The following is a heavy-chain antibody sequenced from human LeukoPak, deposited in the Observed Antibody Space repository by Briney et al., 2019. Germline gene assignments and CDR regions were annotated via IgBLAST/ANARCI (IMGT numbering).Heavy chain of an antibody. CDR3: ARHIASSGTYTTLLDH. D-gene: IGHD1-26*01. J-gene: IGHJ4*02. CDR1: GYSFSIYW. CDR2: IYLGDSDT. V-gene: IGHV5-51*01. Sequence: GGALQISCKASGYSFSIYWIGWVRQMPGKGLEWMGIIYLGDSDTRYSPSFQGQVTISADKSITTAYLHWSSLKASDTAMYYCARHIASSGTYTTLLDHWGQGTLVTVSS.